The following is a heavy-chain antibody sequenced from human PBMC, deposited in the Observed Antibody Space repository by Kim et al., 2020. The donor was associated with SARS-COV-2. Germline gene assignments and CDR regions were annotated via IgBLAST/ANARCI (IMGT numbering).Heavy chain of an antibody. D-gene: IGHD2-21*02. V-gene: IGHV3-7*03. CDR1: GFTFSSYW. CDR3: ARDGSFYCVGDCYSSVDYYCMDV. J-gene: IGHJ6*02. Sequence: GGSLRLSCAASGFTFSSYWMSWVRQAPGKGLEWVANIKQDGCETYYVDSVKGRFTISRDNAKNSLYLQMNSLRAEDTAVYYCARDGSFYCVGDCYSSVDYYCMDVWGQGTTVTVSS. CDR2: IKQDGCET.